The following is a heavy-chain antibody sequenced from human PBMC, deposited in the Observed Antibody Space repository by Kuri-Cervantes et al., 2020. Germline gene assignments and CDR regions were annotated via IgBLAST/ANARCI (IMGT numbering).Heavy chain of an antibody. J-gene: IGHJ4*02. D-gene: IGHD3-16*02. CDR1: GGSVNSGGYY. CDR2: ILYSGST. CDR3: VRRVWGSYRFDY. Sequence: GSLRLSCTVSGGSVNSGGYYWNWIRQPPGKGLEWIGYILYSGSTNYNPSLKSRVTISIDTSENQFSLKLSSVTAADTAVYYCVRRVWGSYRFDYWGQGTLVTVSS. V-gene: IGHV4-61*08.